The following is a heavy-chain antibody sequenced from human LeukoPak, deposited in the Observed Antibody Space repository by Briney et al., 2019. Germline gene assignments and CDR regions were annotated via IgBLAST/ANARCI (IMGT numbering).Heavy chain of an antibody. V-gene: IGHV1-8*01. CDR3: ARGRGCSSTSCRRNWFDP. CDR2: MNPNSGNT. J-gene: IGHJ5*02. D-gene: IGHD2-2*01. Sequence: ASVKVSCKASGYTFTSYDINWVRQATGQGLEWMGWMNPNSGNTGYAQKFQGRVTMTRNTSISTAYMELSSLRSEDTAVYYCARGRGCSSTSCRRNWFDPWGQGTLVTASS. CDR1: GYTFTSYD.